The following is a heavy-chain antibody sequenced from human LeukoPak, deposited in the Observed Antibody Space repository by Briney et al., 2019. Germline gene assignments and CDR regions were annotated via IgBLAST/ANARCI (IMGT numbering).Heavy chain of an antibody. V-gene: IGHV3-21*01. Sequence: GGSLRLSCAASGFTFRSYSMNWVRQAPGKGLEWVSSISSSSSYIYYADSVKGRFTISRDNSKNTMYLQMNSLRPEDTAVYFCAKDGVNSGSYPYYFDCWGQGTLVAVSS. CDR2: ISSSSSYI. D-gene: IGHD3-10*01. CDR1: GFTFRSYS. CDR3: AKDGVNSGSYPYYFDC. J-gene: IGHJ4*02.